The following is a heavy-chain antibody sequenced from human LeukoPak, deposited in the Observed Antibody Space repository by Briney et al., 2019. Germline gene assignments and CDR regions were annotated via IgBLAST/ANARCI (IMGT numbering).Heavy chain of an antibody. J-gene: IGHJ4*02. CDR1: GFIFKNYG. CDR3: ARRAGAYSHPYDY. Sequence: GGSLRLSCAASGFIFKNYGMHWARQAPGKGLEWLAFIEYNGATKDYADSVKGRFTISRDNSKNTLYLQMNSLRAEDTAVYYCARRAGAYSHPYDYWGQGTLVTVSS. V-gene: IGHV3-33*05. CDR2: IEYNGATK. D-gene: IGHD4/OR15-4a*01.